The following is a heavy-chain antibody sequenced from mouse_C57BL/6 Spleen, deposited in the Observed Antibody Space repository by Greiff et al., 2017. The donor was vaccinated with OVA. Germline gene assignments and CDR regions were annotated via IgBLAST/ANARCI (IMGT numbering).Heavy chain of an antibody. Sequence: EVQRVESGGGLVKPGGSLKLSCAASGFTFSSYAMSWVRQTPEKRLEWVATISDGGSYTYYPDNVKGRFTISRDNAKNNLYLQMSHLKSEDTAMYYCARDGNWSFDYWGQGTTLTVSS. V-gene: IGHV5-4*01. CDR2: ISDGGSYT. D-gene: IGHD4-1*01. CDR1: GFTFSSYA. J-gene: IGHJ2*01. CDR3: ARDGNWSFDY.